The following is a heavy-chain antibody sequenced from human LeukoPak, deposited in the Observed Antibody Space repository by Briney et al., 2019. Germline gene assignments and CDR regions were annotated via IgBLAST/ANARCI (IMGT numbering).Heavy chain of an antibody. Sequence: GGSLRLSCAASGFTFSSCAMSWVRQAPGKGLEWVSAISGSGGSTYYADSVKGRFTISRDNSKNTLYLQMNSLRAEDTAVYYCAKDWGYSYGYSYYFDYWGQGTQVTVSS. J-gene: IGHJ4*02. V-gene: IGHV3-23*01. D-gene: IGHD5-18*01. CDR3: AKDWGYSYGYSYYFDY. CDR1: GFTFSSCA. CDR2: ISGSGGST.